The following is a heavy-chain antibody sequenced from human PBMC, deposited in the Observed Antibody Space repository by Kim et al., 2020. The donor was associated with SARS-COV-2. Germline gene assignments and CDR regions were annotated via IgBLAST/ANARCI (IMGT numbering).Heavy chain of an antibody. CDR3: AKDIGGITGTTNALDY. Sequence: GKGPFTIPRDNAKNSLYLQMNSLRAEDTALYYCAKDIGGITGTTNALDYWGQGTLVTVSS. J-gene: IGHJ4*02. V-gene: IGHV3-9*01. D-gene: IGHD1-7*01.